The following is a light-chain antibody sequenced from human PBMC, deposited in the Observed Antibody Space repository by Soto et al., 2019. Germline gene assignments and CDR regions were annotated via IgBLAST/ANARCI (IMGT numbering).Light chain of an antibody. J-gene: IGKJ2*03. Sequence: QSPATLSVTPGERVTFSCRASQSVTSNLAWYQHKPGQAPRLLVSGASPGATGIPARFSGSRSGTEFTLTLCMFQAEDFASYCSPEYENWLDRFGGRTK. CDR1: QSVTSN. CDR3: PEYENWLDR. CDR2: GAS. V-gene: IGKV3-15*01.